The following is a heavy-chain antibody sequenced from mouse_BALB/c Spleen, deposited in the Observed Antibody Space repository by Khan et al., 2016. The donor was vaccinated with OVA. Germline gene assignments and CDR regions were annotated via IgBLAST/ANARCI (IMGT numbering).Heavy chain of an antibody. CDR3: ARANYYEYAMDY. Sequence: EVQLQESGPGLVKPSQSLSLTCTVTGYSITSNYAWNWIRQFAGNKLEWMGYISYSGSTNYNPSLKSRISITRDTSKNKFFLQFNSVTTEDTATYYCARANYYEYAMDYWGQGTSITVSS. V-gene: IGHV3-2*02. CDR1: GYSITSNYA. J-gene: IGHJ4*01. D-gene: IGHD1-1*01. CDR2: ISYSGST.